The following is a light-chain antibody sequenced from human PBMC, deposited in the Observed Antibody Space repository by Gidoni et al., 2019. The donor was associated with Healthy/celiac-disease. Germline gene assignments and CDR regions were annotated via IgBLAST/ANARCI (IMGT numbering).Light chain of an antibody. CDR3: QQYGSSLPST. V-gene: IGKV3-20*01. CDR2: GAS. CDR1: QSVSSSY. Sequence: EIVLPQSPGTLSLSPGERATLSCSASQSVSSSYLAWYQQKPGQAPRLLIYGASSRATGIPDRFSGSGSGTDFTLTISRLEPEDFAVYYCQQYGSSLPSTFGQGTKLEIK. J-gene: IGKJ2*01.